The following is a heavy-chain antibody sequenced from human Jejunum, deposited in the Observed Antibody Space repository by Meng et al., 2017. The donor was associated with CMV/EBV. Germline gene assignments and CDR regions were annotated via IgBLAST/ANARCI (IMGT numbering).Heavy chain of an antibody. CDR1: GDSISSDIW. Sequence: LQESGPGRVKPSGTLSLTCTVSGDSISSDIWWSWVRQPPGKGLEWIGEVYHRGDTNYNPSLKSRVDISVDKFKNQFYLSLFSVTAADTAVYYCGRDQGRELINHWGQGTLVTVSS. J-gene: IGHJ4*02. CDR2: VYHRGDT. D-gene: IGHD1-7*01. CDR3: GRDQGRELINH. V-gene: IGHV4-4*02.